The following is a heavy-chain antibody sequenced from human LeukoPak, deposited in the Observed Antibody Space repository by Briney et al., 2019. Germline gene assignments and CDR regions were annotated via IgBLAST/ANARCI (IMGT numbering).Heavy chain of an antibody. Sequence: GGSLRLSCAASGFTFSSYAMSWVRQAPGKGLEWVSAISGSGGSTYYADSVKGRFTISRDNSKNTLYLQMNSLRAEDTAVYYCARDKELRYFSYSMDVWGQGTTVTVSS. J-gene: IGHJ6*02. V-gene: IGHV3-23*01. CDR3: ARDKELRYFSYSMDV. D-gene: IGHD3-9*01. CDR2: ISGSGGST. CDR1: GFTFSSYA.